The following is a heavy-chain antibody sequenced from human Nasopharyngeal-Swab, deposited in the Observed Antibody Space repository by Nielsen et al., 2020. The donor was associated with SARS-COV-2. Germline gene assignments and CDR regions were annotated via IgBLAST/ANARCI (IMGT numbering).Heavy chain of an antibody. CDR1: GFTFNIYW. V-gene: IGHV3-7*03. CDR2: IKQDGSER. J-gene: IGHJ2*01. D-gene: IGHD4-23*01. Sequence: GGSLRLSCAASGFTFNIYWMSWVRQAPGKGLEWVANIKQDGSERYYVDSVKGRFTSSRDNAKNSVYLQMNSLRVEDTAVYYCARPYGGNSFWYFDLWGRGTLVTVSS. CDR3: ARPYGGNSFWYFDL.